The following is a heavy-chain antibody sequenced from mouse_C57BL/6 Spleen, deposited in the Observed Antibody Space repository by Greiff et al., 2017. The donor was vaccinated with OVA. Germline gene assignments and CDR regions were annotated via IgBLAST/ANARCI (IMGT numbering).Heavy chain of an antibody. CDR3: ARHLPPYYFDY. J-gene: IGHJ2*01. Sequence: QVQLKQSGAELVKPGASVKISCKASGYAFSSYWMNWVKQRPGKGLEWIGQIYPGDGDTNYNGKFKGKATLTADKSSSTAYMQLSSLTSEDSAVYFCARHLPPYYFDYWGQGTTLTVSS. CDR1: GYAFSSYW. V-gene: IGHV1-80*01. CDR2: IYPGDGDT. D-gene: IGHD5-5*01.